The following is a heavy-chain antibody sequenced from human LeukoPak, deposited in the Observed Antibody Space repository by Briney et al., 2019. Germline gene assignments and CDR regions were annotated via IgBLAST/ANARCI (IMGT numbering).Heavy chain of an antibody. CDR2: ISSGGST. CDR1: GFTVMNNY. V-gene: IGHV3-53*01. D-gene: IGHD1-1*01. J-gene: IGHJ4*02. CDR3: VRVVPGTGSLDY. Sequence: GGSLRLSCAASGFTVMNNYMSWVRQAPGKGLEWVSVISSGGSTSYADSVKGRFTISRDNSKNTLHLQMNNLRAEDTAIYYCVRVVPGTGSLDYWGQGTLVTVSS.